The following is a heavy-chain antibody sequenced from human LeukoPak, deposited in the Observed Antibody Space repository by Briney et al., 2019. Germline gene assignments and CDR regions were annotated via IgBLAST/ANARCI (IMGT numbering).Heavy chain of an antibody. D-gene: IGHD6-19*01. CDR1: GGTFSSYA. CDR3: ARDSGQWLVFRLWFDP. CDR2: IIPILGIA. V-gene: IGHV1-69*04. J-gene: IGHJ5*02. Sequence: SVKVSCKASGGTFSSYAISWVRQAPGQGLEWMGRIIPILGIANYAQKFQGRVTITADKSTSTAYMELSSLRSDDTAVYYCARDSGQWLVFRLWFDPWGQGTLVTVSS.